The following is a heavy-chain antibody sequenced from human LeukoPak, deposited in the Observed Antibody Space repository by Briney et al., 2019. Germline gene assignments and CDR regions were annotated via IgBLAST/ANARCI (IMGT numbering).Heavy chain of an antibody. J-gene: IGHJ4*02. CDR2: IIPIFGTA. D-gene: IGHD2-2*01. CDR1: GGTFSSSA. CDR3: ATRPPYCSSTSCYQYDY. V-gene: IGHV1-69*05. Sequence: SVKVSCKASGGTFSSSAISWVRQAPGQGLEWMGGIIPIFGTANYTQKFQGRVTITTDESTSTAYMELSSLRSDDTAVYYCATRPPYCSSTSCYQYDYWGQGTLVTVSS.